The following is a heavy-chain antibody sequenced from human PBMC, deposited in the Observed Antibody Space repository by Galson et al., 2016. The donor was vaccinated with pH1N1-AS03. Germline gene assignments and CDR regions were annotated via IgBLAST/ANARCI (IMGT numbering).Heavy chain of an antibody. J-gene: IGHJ4*02. Sequence: SLRLSCAVSGVTVNGNYMSWVRQAPGKGLEWVSVTYSEGRTYYADSVKGQFTISRDNSDNTLYLQMNNLRPEDTAVYYCARDGYVGRIGYWGQGTLVTVSS. D-gene: IGHD6-13*01. CDR3: ARDGYVGRIGY. V-gene: IGHV3-53*01. CDR1: GVTVNGNY. CDR2: TYSEGRT.